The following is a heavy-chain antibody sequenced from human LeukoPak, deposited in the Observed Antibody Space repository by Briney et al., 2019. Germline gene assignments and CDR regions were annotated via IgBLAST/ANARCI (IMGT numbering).Heavy chain of an antibody. D-gene: IGHD7-27*01. CDR1: GGSISSYY. CDR3: ARAPTGDPVSDFDY. CDR2: IYYSGST. Sequence: SETLSLTCTVSGGSISSYYWSWIRQPPGKGLEWIGYIYYSGSTNYNPSLKSRVTISVDTSKNQFSLKLSSVTAADTAVYYCARAPTGDPVSDFDYWGQGTLVTVSS. J-gene: IGHJ4*02. V-gene: IGHV4-59*01.